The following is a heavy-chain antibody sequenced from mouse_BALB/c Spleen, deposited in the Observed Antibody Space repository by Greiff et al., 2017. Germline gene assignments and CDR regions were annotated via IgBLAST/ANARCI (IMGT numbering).Heavy chain of an antibody. CDR3: AGHRQLGLPWFAY. J-gene: IGHJ3*01. CDR2: ILPGSGST. D-gene: IGHD3-2*01. CDR1: GYTFSSYW. Sequence: QVQLQQSGAELMKPGASVKISCKATGYTFSSYWIEWVKQRPGHGLEWIGEILPGSGSTNYNEKFKGKATFTADTSSNTAYMQLSSLTSEDSAVYYCAGHRQLGLPWFAYWGQGTLVTVSA. V-gene: IGHV1-9*01.